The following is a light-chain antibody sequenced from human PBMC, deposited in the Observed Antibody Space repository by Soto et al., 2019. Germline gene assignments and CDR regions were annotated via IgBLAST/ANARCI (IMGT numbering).Light chain of an antibody. V-gene: IGKV3-15*01. J-gene: IGKJ1*01. Sequence: EIVMTQSPATLSVSPGERATLSCRASQSVSKNLACYQQKPGQAPRLLMFGACIRATGVPARISGSGSGTEFTLTIRRLEPEDFAVYYCQQYGSSPTWTFGQGNKVEIK. CDR2: GAC. CDR1: QSVSKN. CDR3: QQYGSSPTWT.